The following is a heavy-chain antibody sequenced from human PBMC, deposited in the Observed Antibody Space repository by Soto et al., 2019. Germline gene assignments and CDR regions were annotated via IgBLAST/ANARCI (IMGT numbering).Heavy chain of an antibody. CDR1: GFTFSSYA. CDR3: AKVLFELLWFGELPNWPFDY. CDR2: ISGSGGST. Sequence: GGSLRLSCAASGFTFSSYAMSWVRQAPGKGLEWVSAISGSGGSTYYADYVKGRFTISRDNSKNTLYLQMNSLRAEDTAVYYYAKVLFELLWFGELPNWPFDYWGQGTLVTVSS. V-gene: IGHV3-23*01. D-gene: IGHD3-10*01. J-gene: IGHJ4*02.